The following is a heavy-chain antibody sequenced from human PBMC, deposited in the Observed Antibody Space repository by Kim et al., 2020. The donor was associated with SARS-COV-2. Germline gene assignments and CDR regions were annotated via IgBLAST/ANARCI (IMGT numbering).Heavy chain of an antibody. Sequence: SETLSLTCAVYGGSFSGYYWSWIRQPPGKGLEWIGEINHSVSTNYNPSLKSRVTISVDTSKNQFSLKLSSVTAADMAVYYCAGERYSSSWYGLSLLMAVWGQGTTVTVSS. CDR2: INHSVST. D-gene: IGHD6-13*01. J-gene: IGHJ6*02. V-gene: IGHV4-34*01. CDR3: AGERYSSSWYGLSLLMAV. CDR1: GGSFSGYY.